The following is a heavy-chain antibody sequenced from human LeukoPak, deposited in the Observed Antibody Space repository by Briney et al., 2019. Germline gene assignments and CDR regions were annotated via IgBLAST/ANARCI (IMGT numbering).Heavy chain of an antibody. V-gene: IGHV3-30*18. CDR3: AKDLSVVGAHDSFDV. CDR1: GFSFSSYG. D-gene: IGHD1-26*01. CDR2: ISYDGNTI. J-gene: IGHJ3*01. Sequence: GRSLRLSCAASGFSFSSYGMHWVRQAPGKGLEWLTVISYDGNTIYYADSVKGRFTISRDNSKNTLYLQMNSLRIEDTAVYYCAKDLSVVGAHDSFDVWGQGTMATVSS.